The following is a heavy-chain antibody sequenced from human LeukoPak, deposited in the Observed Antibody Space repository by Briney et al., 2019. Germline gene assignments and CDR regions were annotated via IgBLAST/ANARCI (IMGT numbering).Heavy chain of an antibody. J-gene: IGHJ4*02. V-gene: IGHV1-8*01. D-gene: IGHD3-10*01. Sequence: ASVIVSCKASGYSFTSYDLNWVRQATGQGPEWIGWMNPSSGNTGYAQRFQGRVTMTRDTSTSTAYLELSSLTSDDTAVYYCAAHTYYYSSGSFGHWGQGTLVTVSS. CDR3: AAHTYYYSSGSFGH. CDR2: MNPSSGNT. CDR1: GYSFTSYD.